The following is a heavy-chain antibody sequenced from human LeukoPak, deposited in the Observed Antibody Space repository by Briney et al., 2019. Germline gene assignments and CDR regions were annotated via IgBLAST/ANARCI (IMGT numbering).Heavy chain of an antibody. CDR3: ARGLGLQNPRFDD. CDR1: GYSISSGSY. CDR2: THYSGST. D-gene: IGHD4-11*01. Sequence: SETLSLTCTVSGYSISSGSYWDLRRQPPGKGLEWIGTTHYSGSTFYNPFLKSRLTISVDTSKNQFSLKLSSVTAADTAVYYCARGLGLQNPRFDDWGQGILVTVSS. V-gene: IGHV4-38-2*02. J-gene: IGHJ4*02.